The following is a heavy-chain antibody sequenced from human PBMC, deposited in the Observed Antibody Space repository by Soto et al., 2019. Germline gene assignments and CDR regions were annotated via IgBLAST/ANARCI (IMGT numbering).Heavy chain of an antibody. CDR3: ARQDGYALYYFDS. D-gene: IGHD5-12*01. J-gene: IGHJ4*02. CDR2: IYPGDSDT. V-gene: IGHV5-51*01. Sequence: GESLKISCKGSGYSFNIYWIGWVRQMPGKGLEWMGIIYPGDSDTRYSPSFRGQVTISADKSISSAYLQWSSLRASDTAMYYCARQDGYALYYFDSWGQGTLVTVSS. CDR1: GYSFNIYW.